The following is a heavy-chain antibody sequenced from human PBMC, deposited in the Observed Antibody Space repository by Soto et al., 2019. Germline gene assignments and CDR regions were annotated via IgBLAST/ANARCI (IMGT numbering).Heavy chain of an antibody. D-gene: IGHD6-19*01. CDR2: TYYRSRWYN. J-gene: IGHJ4*02. V-gene: IGHV6-1*01. CDR1: GDSVSSNSAA. CDR3: ARGAFGVAVANFAS. Sequence: SQTLSLTCAISGDSVSSNSAAWNWIRQSPSRGLEWLGRTYYRSRWYNDYAVSVKSRMTVNPDTSRNQLSLQLNSVTPEDTAVYFCARGAFGVAVANFASWGQGTLVTVSS.